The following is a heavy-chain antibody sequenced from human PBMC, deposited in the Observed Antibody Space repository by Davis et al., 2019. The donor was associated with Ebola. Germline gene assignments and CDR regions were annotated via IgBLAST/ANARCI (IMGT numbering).Heavy chain of an antibody. Sequence: GGSLRLSCAASGFTFSSYEMNWVRQAPGKGLEWVSYISSSSSTIYYADSVKGRFTISRDNAKNSLYLQMNSLRDDDTAVYYCAIPDCSGANCYSVYIKNWGQGTLVTVSS. J-gene: IGHJ4*02. CDR3: AIPDCSGANCYSVYIKN. V-gene: IGHV3-48*02. D-gene: IGHD2-15*01. CDR2: ISSSSSTI. CDR1: GFTFSSYE.